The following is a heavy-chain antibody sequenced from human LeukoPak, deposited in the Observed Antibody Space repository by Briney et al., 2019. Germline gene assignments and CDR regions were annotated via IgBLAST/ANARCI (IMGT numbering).Heavy chain of an antibody. Sequence: SVKVSCKASGGTFSSYAISWVRQAPGQGLEWMGGIIPIFGTANYAQKFQGRVTITADESTSTAYMELSSLRSEDTAVYYCARVVAVAKFRPNWFDPWGQGTLVTVSS. CDR2: IIPIFGTA. CDR1: GGTFSSYA. V-gene: IGHV1-69*13. D-gene: IGHD6-19*01. CDR3: ARVVAVAKFRPNWFDP. J-gene: IGHJ5*02.